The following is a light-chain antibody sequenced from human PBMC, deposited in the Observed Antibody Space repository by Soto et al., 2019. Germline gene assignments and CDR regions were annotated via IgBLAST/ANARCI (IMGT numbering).Light chain of an antibody. V-gene: IGKV3-11*01. CDR1: QSVRSN. J-gene: IGKJ5*01. CDR2: GAS. CDR3: QQRSNWPPIT. Sequence: IVLTKSTVTLSVSPGERATLSCRASQSVRSNLAWYQQKPGQAPSLLIYGASNRATGIPARFSGSGSGTDFTLTISSLEPEDFAVYYCQQRSNWPPITFGQGTRLEIK.